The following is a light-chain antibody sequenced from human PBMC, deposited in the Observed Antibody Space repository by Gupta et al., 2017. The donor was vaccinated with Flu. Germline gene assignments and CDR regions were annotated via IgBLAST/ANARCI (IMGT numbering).Light chain of an antibody. CDR2: EVT. CDR3: SSYRSNILV. CDR1: SSDVGGYNY. J-gene: IGLJ2*01. V-gene: IGLV2-14*01. Sequence: QSALTQPASVSGSPGQSITISCTGTSSDVGGYNYVSWYQQHPGKAPKLMIYEVTNRTSGVSNRFSGSKSGNTASLTVSGLQPEDEADYYCSSYRSNILVFGGGTKLTVL.